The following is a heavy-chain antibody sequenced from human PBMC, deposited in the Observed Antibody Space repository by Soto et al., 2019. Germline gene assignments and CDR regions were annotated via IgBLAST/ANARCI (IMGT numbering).Heavy chain of an antibody. CDR1: GFSFSDSF. Sequence: QVQLVESGGGLVKPGGSLRLSCAASGFSFSDSFMTWIRRAPGKGLEFVSYINRGSTYTDYAVSVKGRVTISRDNTKNSLYLEMSSLRVEDTAIYYCATGTYHADDVDDIWGQGTFVTVSS. J-gene: IGHJ3*02. V-gene: IGHV3-11*06. CDR2: INRGSTYT. D-gene: IGHD1-26*01. CDR3: ATGTYHADDVDDI.